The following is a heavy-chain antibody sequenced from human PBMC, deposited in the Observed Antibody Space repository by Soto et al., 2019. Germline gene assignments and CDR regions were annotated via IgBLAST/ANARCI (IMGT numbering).Heavy chain of an antibody. CDR1: GGSISSYY. V-gene: IGHV4-59*01. J-gene: IGHJ6*03. Sequence: TSETLSLTCTVSGGSISSYYWSWIRQPPGKGLEWIGYIYYSGSTNYNPSLKSRVTISVDTSKNQFSLKLSSVTAADTAVYYCAREGGNYYYMDVWGKGTTVTVSS. CDR2: IYYSGST. CDR3: AREGGNYYYMDV.